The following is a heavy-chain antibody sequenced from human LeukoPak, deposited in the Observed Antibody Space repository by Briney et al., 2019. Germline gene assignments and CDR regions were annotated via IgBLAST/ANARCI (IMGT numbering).Heavy chain of an antibody. CDR1: GFTFSSYG. CDR2: ISYDGSNK. J-gene: IGHJ4*02. CDR3: AKDIEPVLGNQFSCFDY. D-gene: IGHD7-27*01. Sequence: GGSLRLSCAASGFTFSSYGMHWVRQAPGKGLEWVAVISYDGSNKYYADSVKGRFTISRDNSKNTLYLQMNSLRAEDTAVYYCAKDIEPVLGNQFSCFDYWGQGTLVTVSS. V-gene: IGHV3-30*18.